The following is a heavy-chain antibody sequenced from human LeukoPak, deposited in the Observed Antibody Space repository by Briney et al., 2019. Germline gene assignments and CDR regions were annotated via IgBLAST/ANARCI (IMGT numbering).Heavy chain of an antibody. CDR1: GFTFSSYA. J-gene: IGHJ3*02. D-gene: IGHD2-21*02. Sequence: GGSLRLSCAASGFTFSSYAMHWVRQAPGKGLEWVAIISYDGSKTYYADSVKGRFTISRDNSKNTLYLQMNSLRAEDTAVYYCASTYVVVTAVHDAFHIWGQGTMVTVSS. CDR2: ISYDGSKT. CDR3: ASTYVVVTAVHDAFHI. V-gene: IGHV3-30*04.